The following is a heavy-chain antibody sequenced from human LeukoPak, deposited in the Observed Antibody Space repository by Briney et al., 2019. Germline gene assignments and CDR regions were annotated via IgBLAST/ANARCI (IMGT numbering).Heavy chain of an antibody. Sequence: GGSLRLSCAACGFTFSNNAMNWVGQAPGGGLEWVSTISGSGGTTYYADSVKGRSTISRDNPRTPLYLQTHSLRDQDTAVYYCAKERSLERDWYGEWDSWGQGTLVTVSS. J-gene: IGHJ4*02. CDR2: ISGSGGTT. CDR1: GFTFSNNA. D-gene: IGHD3-10*01. CDR3: AKERSLERDWYGEWDS. V-gene: IGHV3-23*01.